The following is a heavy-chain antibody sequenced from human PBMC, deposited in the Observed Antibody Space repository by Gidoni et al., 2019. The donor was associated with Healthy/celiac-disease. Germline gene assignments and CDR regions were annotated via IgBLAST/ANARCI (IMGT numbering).Heavy chain of an antibody. D-gene: IGHD3-3*01. CDR3: ASGWDLDEYYFDY. CDR2: T. V-gene: IGHV4-59*09. Sequence: TNYNPSLKSRVTISVDTSKNQFSLKLSSVTAADTAVYYCASGWDLDEYYFDYWGQGTLVTVSS. J-gene: IGHJ4*02.